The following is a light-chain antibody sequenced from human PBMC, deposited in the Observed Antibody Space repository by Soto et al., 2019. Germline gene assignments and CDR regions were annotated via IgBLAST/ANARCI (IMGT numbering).Light chain of an antibody. CDR3: QQRRSWQVT. J-gene: IGKJ5*01. CDR1: QIVSSH. CDR2: DAS. V-gene: IGKV3-11*01. Sequence: EIVLTQSPATLSLSPGERATLSCRASQIVSSHLAWFQQRPGQAPRLLIYDASNRATGIPARFSGSGSGTNFTLTISSLEPEDFAVYYCQQRRSWQVTFGQGTRLEIK.